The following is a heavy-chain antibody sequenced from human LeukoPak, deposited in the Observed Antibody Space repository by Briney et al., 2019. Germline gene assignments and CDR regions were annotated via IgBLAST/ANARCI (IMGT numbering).Heavy chain of an antibody. CDR2: VYTSGST. D-gene: IGHD4-11*01. V-gene: IGHV4-4*09. Sequence: SETLSLTCTVSGGSISGGYWSWIRQPPGRGLEWIGYVYTSGSTNYSPSLKSRVTISVDTSKSQFALKLSSVTAADTAVYYCAKSYFDYSTYYSYYFNLWGQGALVTVSS. CDR1: GGSISGGY. CDR3: AKSYFDYSTYYSYYFNL. J-gene: IGHJ4*02.